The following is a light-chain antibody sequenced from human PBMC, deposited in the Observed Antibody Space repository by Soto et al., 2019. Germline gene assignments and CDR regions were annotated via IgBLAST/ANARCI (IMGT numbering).Light chain of an antibody. J-gene: IGKJ5*01. CDR2: DVS. V-gene: IGKV3-11*01. Sequence: EVVLTQSPVTLSLAPGERATLSCRASQSVSGYLAWYQQKPGQAPRLLIYDVSNRATGIPARFSGSVSGTDFTLTISSLEPEDFAIYYCQQRNYWQGTFGQGTRLEIK. CDR3: QQRNYWQGT. CDR1: QSVSGY.